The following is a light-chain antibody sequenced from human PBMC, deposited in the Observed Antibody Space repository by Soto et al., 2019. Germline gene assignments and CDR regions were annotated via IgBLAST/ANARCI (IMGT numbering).Light chain of an antibody. CDR1: SSNIGAGYD. CDR2: GNS. J-gene: IGLJ2*01. CDR3: QSYDTSLSAVV. V-gene: IGLV1-40*01. Sequence: QSVLTPPPSVSGAPGQRVTISCTGSSSNIGAGYDVHWYQQLPGTAPKLLIYGNSIRPSGVPDRFSGSKSGTSASLAITGLQAEDEADYYCQSYDTSLSAVVFGAGTTLTVL.